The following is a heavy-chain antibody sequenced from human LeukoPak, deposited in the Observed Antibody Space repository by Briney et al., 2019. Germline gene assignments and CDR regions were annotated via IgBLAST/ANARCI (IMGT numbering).Heavy chain of an antibody. Sequence: PGGSLRLPCAASGFTFSSYSMNWVRQAPGKGLEWVSSISSSSSYIYYADSVKGRFTISRDNAKNSLYLQMNSLRAEDTAVYYCARNGRCSSTSCNYYYYMDVWGKGTTVTVSS. J-gene: IGHJ6*03. D-gene: IGHD2-2*01. CDR1: GFTFSSYS. V-gene: IGHV3-21*01. CDR2: ISSSSSYI. CDR3: ARNGRCSSTSCNYYYYMDV.